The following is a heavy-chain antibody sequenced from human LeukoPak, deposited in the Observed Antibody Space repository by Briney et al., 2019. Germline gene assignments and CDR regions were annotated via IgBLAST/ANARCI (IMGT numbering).Heavy chain of an antibody. J-gene: IGHJ6*03. D-gene: IGHD6-13*01. V-gene: IGHV7-4-1*02. CDR3: ARGGVSSSWYGRPTYYYYMDV. CDR2: INTNTGNP. CDR1: GYTFTSYA. Sequence: ASVKVSCKASGYTFTSYAMNWVRQAPGQGLEWMGWINTNTGNPTYAQGFTGRFVFSLDTSVSTAYLQISSLKAEDTAVYYCARGGVSSSWYGRPTYYYYMDVWGKGTTVTVSS.